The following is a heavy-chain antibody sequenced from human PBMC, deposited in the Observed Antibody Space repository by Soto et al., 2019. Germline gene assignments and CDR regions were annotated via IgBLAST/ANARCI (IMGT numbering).Heavy chain of an antibody. CDR1: GFTVGDNY. CDR3: AKDGRGSGSHYNSFGY. D-gene: IGHD3-10*01. V-gene: IGHV3-53*01. Sequence: GGTLRLSCAASGFTVGDNYMSWVRQAPGKGLEWVSLIYSTGTTKYADSVKGRFTVSRDNAKNTLYLQMNSLRAEDTAVYYCAKDGRGSGSHYNSFGYWGQGTLVTVSS. J-gene: IGHJ4*02. CDR2: IYSTGTT.